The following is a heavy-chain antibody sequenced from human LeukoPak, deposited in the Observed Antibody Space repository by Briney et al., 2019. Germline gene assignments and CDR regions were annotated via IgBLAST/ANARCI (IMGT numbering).Heavy chain of an antibody. CDR1: GYTFTSYD. CDR3: TRLRIAAAGRLDY. J-gene: IGHJ4*02. CDR2: MNPNSGNT. V-gene: IGHV1-8*01. Sequence: ASVKVSCKASGYTFTSYDINWVRQATGQGLEWMGWMNPNSGNTGYAQKFQGRVTMTRNTSISTAYMELSSLRSEGTAVYYCTRLRIAAAGRLDYWGQGTLVTVSS. D-gene: IGHD6-13*01.